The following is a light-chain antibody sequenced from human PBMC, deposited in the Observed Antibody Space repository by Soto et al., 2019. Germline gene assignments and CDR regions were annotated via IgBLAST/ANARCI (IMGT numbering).Light chain of an antibody. J-gene: IGLJ1*01. V-gene: IGLV2-18*01. CDR2: EVS. CDR3: SLYTSENAYV. CDR1: STDFVSYNR. Sequence: QSALTQPPSVSGSPGQSVTISCTGTSTDFVSYNRVSWYQQPPGTAPKLMIYEVSKRPSGVPDRFSGSKSGNTASLTISGLQAADEADYYCSLYTSENAYVFGTGTKVIVL.